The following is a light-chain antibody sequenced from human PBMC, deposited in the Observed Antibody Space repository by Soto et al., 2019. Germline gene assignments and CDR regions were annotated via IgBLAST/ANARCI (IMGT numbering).Light chain of an antibody. J-gene: IGKJ4*01. Sequence: EIVLTQSPGTLSLSPGEGATLSCRASQSVSSSSLAWYQQKPGQAPRLLIYGASSRATGIPDRFSGSGSGTDFTLTISSLEPEDFAVYYCQQYGSSPPVTFGGGTKVDIK. V-gene: IGKV3-20*01. CDR3: QQYGSSPPVT. CDR1: QSVSSSS. CDR2: GAS.